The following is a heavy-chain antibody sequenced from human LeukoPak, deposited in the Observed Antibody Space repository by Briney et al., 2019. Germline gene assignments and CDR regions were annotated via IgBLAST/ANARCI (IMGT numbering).Heavy chain of an antibody. J-gene: IGHJ4*02. V-gene: IGHV3-74*01. Sequence: GGSLRLSCAVSGFTFSSYWMHWVRQAPEKGLVWVSRINSDGSSTSYADSVKGRFTISRDNAKNTLYLQMNSLRAEDTAVYYCARDGSGGYWGQGTLVTVSS. CDR1: GFTFSSYW. CDR2: INSDGSST. CDR3: ARDGSGGY. D-gene: IGHD3-10*01.